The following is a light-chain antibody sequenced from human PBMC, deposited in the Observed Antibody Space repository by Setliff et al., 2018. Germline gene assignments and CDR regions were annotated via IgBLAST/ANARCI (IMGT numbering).Light chain of an antibody. CDR2: DVH. CDR1: NNDVGYYDF. Sequence: QSVLTQPRSVSGAPGQSVTISCSGTNNDVGYYDFVSWYQQHPHKAPKLIIFDVHTRPSGIPDRFSGSKSGSAASLTISGLQTEDEADYYCCSYTVTDTYVFGTGTKV. V-gene: IGLV2-11*01. J-gene: IGLJ1*01. CDR3: CSYTVTDTYV.